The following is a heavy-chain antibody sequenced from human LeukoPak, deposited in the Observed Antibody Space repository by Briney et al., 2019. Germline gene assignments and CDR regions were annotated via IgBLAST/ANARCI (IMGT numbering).Heavy chain of an antibody. CDR1: GFTVTSTH. J-gene: IGHJ4*01. V-gene: IGHV3-23*01. Sequence: GGPLRLTCTVSGFTVTSTHMDWVRQAPGKGLEWVSTLSGSGITTYYADSVKGRFTISRDNSKNTLYLQMNSLRAEDTAVYYCAKGIYSSGWSYFDYWGHGTLVTVSS. CDR2: LSGSGITT. D-gene: IGHD6-19*01. CDR3: AKGIYSSGWSYFDY.